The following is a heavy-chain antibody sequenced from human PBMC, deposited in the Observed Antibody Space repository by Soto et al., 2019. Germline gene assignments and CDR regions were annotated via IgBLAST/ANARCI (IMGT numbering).Heavy chain of an antibody. J-gene: IGHJ4*02. CDR1: GFTFSSYW. CDR2: INSDGSST. D-gene: IGHD2-15*01. CDR3: ARDIGRTLDY. Sequence: EVQLVESGGGLVQPGGSLRLSCAASGFTFSSYWMHWVRQAPGKGLVWVSLINSDGSSTGYADSVRGRFTISRDNAKNTLYRQMNSLRAEDTAVYYCARDIGRTLDYWGQGTLVTVSS. V-gene: IGHV3-74*01.